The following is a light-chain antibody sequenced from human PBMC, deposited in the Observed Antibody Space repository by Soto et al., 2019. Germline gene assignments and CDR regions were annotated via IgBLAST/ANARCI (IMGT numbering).Light chain of an antibody. J-gene: IGKJ2*01. CDR2: SAS. Sequence: DIQMTQSPSSLSASVGDRVTITCRASQGIGNYLAWFQQQPGKAPRLLIHSASTLQSGVPSRFSGSGSGTDFTLTISRLQREDFATYYCQQSYRTPHTFGQGTKLESK. CDR1: QGIGNY. V-gene: IGKV1-39*01. CDR3: QQSYRTPHT.